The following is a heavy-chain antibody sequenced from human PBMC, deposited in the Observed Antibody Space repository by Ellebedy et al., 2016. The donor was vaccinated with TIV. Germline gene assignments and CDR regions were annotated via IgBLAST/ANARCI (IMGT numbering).Heavy chain of an antibody. CDR1: GDTLTELS. Sequence: AASVKVSCKVSGDTLTELSMHWVRQAPGKGLAWMGGFDPDDGETIYAQKFQARVTMTEDTSTDTAYMELSSLRSEDTAVYYCATAYGDYVHDAFDIWGQGTMVTVSS. V-gene: IGHV1-24*01. J-gene: IGHJ3*02. CDR3: ATAYGDYVHDAFDI. D-gene: IGHD4-17*01. CDR2: FDPDDGET.